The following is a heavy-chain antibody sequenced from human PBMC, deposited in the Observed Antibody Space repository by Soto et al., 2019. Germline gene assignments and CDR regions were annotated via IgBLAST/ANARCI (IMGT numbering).Heavy chain of an antibody. CDR3: ARDANNRDSSGQYYYDVFDV. CDR2: IKGDGSRK. J-gene: IGHJ3*01. CDR1: GFTFSNFW. Sequence: ELQLVESGGGLVQPGGSLRLSCAASGFTFSNFWMTWVRRAPGKGLEWVANIKGDGSRKYYVDSVEGRFTISRDNAKGSLYLQMNSLRAEDMAVYYCARDANNRDSSGQYYYDVFDVWGQGTTVTVSS. D-gene: IGHD3-22*01. V-gene: IGHV3-7*01.